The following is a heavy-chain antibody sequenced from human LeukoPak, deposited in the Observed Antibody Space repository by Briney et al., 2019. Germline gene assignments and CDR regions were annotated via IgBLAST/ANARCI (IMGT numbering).Heavy chain of an antibody. CDR1: GFTFSNYG. J-gene: IGHJ4*02. D-gene: IGHD6-13*01. V-gene: IGHV3-30*02. CDR3: AKDLDTSTWYKTFDS. CDR2: IRYDGSNK. Sequence: GGSLRLSCAASGFTFSNYGMRWVRQAPVKGLEWVAFIRYDGSNKYYVDSVKGRFTISRDNSKNTLYLQMNSLRAEDTAVYYCAKDLDTSTWYKTFDSWGQGTLVTVSS.